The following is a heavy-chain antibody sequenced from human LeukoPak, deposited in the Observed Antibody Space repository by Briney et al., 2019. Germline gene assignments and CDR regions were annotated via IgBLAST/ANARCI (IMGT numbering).Heavy chain of an antibody. V-gene: IGHV4-39*01. CDR3: ARRGSTGTLIFDY. CDR2: IYYSGST. J-gene: IGHJ4*02. Sequence: WVRQPPGKGLEWIGSIYYSGSTYYNPSLKSRVTISVDTSKNQFSLKLSSVTAADTAVYYCARRGSTGTLIFDYWGQGTLVTVSS. D-gene: IGHD1-1*01.